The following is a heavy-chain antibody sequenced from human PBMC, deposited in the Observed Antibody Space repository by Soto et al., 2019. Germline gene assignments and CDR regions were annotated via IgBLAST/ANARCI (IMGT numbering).Heavy chain of an antibody. CDR2: IWYDGSNK. CDR3: ARGGLGYCTNGVCYMPDYYGMDV. CDR1: GFTFSSYG. D-gene: IGHD2-8*01. Sequence: GGSLRLSCAASGFTFSSYGMHWVRQAPGKGLGWVAVIWYDGSNKYYADSVKGRFTISRDNSKNTLYLQMNSLRAEDTAVYYCARGGLGYCTNGVCYMPDYYGMDVWGQGTTVTVSS. V-gene: IGHV3-33*01. J-gene: IGHJ6*02.